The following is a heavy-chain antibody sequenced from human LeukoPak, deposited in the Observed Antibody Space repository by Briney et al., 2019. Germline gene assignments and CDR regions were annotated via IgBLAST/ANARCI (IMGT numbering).Heavy chain of an antibody. D-gene: IGHD3-22*01. CDR1: GFTFSSYS. CDR3: AREGDSSGYYFIDY. CDR2: ISSSSSYI. J-gene: IGHJ4*02. V-gene: IGHV3-21*01. Sequence: PGGSLRLSCAASGFTFSSYSMNWVRQAPGEGLEWVSSISSSSSYIYYADSVKGRFTISRDNAKNSLYLQMNSLGAEDTAVYYCAREGDSSGYYFIDYWGQGTLVTVSS.